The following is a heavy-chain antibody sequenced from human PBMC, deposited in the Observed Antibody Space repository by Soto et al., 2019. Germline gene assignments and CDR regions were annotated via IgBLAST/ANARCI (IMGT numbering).Heavy chain of an antibody. J-gene: IGHJ5*02. V-gene: IGHV4-59*01. CDR2: IYYSGST. CDR3: ATMGIAVAGTGGWFDP. CDR1: GGSISSYY. Sequence: PSETLSLTCTVSGGSISSYYWSWIRQPPGKGLEWIGYIYYSGSTNYNPPLKSRVTISVDTSKNQFSLKLSSVTAADTAVYYCATMGIAVAGTGGWFDPWGQGTLVTVSS. D-gene: IGHD6-19*01.